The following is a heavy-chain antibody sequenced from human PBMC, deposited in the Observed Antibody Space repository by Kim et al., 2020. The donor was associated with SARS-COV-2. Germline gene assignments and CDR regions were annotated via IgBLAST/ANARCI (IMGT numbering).Heavy chain of an antibody. D-gene: IGHD5-18*01. Sequence: GGSLRLSCAASGFTFSSYGMHWVRQAPGKGLEWVAVIWYDGSNKYYADSVKGRFTISRDNSKNTLYLQMNSLRAEDTAVYYCARATSGYSYGYDYWGQGTLVTVSS. CDR2: IWYDGSNK. CDR3: ARATSGYSYGYDY. J-gene: IGHJ4*02. V-gene: IGHV3-33*01. CDR1: GFTFSSYG.